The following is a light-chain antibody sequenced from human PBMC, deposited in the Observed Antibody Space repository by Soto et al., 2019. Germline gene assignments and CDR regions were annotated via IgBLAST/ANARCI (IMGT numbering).Light chain of an antibody. CDR1: QSLSGW. Sequence: DIQLTQIPSTLSASIGDRVTITCRASQSLSGWLAWYQQTPGKAPKLLISDAFSLESGVPARFRGSGSGTEFSLTISNLQPGDSATFYCQQYGSYPWTFGRGTKVDIK. CDR2: DAF. J-gene: IGKJ1*01. V-gene: IGKV1-5*01. CDR3: QQYGSYPWT.